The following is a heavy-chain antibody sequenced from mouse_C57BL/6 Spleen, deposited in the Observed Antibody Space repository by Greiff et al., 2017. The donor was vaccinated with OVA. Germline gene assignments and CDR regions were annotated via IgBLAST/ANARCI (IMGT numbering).Heavy chain of an antibody. CDR1: GFTFSSYA. V-gene: IGHV5-4*01. CDR2: ISDGGSYT. Sequence: EVQVVESGGGLVKPGGSLKLSCAASGFTFSSYAMSWVRQTPEKRLEWVATISDGGSYTYYQDNVKGRFTISRDNAKNNLYLQLSHLKSEDTAMYYCARDRYYGSSYGYFDYWGQGTTLTVSS. D-gene: IGHD1-1*01. J-gene: IGHJ2*01. CDR3: ARDRYYGSSYGYFDY.